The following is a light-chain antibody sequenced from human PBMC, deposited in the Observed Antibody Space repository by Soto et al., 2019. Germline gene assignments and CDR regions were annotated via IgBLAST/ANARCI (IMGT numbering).Light chain of an antibody. CDR3: QQYNNYSWT. CDR2: KAS. CDR1: QSISDS. V-gene: IGKV1-5*03. J-gene: IGKJ1*01. Sequence: DIQMTQSPSTLSASVGDRVTITCRASQSISDSLAWYQQKPGKAPKLLIYKASTLKSGVPSRFSGSGSGTEFTLTITSLQPDDFATYYCQQYNNYSWTFGQGTKV.